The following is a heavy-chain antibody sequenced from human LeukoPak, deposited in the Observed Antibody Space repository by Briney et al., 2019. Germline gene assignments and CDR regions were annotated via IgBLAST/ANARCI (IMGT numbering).Heavy chain of an antibody. Sequence: SQTLSLTCTVSGGSISSGGYYWSWIRQHPGKGLEWIGYIYYSGSTYYNPSLKSRVTISVDTSKNPFSLKLSSVTAADTAVYYCARPRNHFGVVLGWFDPWGQGTLVTVSS. CDR1: GGSISSGGYY. CDR3: ARPRNHFGVVLGWFDP. CDR2: IYYSGST. V-gene: IGHV4-31*03. J-gene: IGHJ5*02. D-gene: IGHD3-3*01.